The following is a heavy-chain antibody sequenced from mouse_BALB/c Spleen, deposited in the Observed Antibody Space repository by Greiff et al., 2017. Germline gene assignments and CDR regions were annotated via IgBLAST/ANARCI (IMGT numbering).Heavy chain of an antibody. Sequence: QVQLQQPGAELVKPGASVKLSCKASGYTFTSYWMHWVKQRPGQGLEWIGEINPYNDGTKYNEKFKGKATLTSDKSSSTAYMELSSLTSEDSAVYYCARYGNYSYWGQGTLVTVSA. V-gene: IGHV1-53*01. CDR2: INPYNDGT. CDR3: ARYGNYSY. J-gene: IGHJ3*01. CDR1: GYTFTSYW. D-gene: IGHD2-1*01.